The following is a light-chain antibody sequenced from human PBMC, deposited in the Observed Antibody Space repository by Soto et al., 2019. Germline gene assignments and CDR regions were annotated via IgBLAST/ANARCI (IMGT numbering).Light chain of an antibody. J-gene: IGKJ1*01. CDR3: MQATQVPWT. V-gene: IGKV2-24*01. Sequence: DIVMTQTPLSSPVTLGQPASISCRSSQSLVHGDGNTYLSWLQQRPGQPPRLLIYRISMPFSGVPDRFSGSGAGTDFTLKISRVEAEDVGIYYCMQATQVPWTFGQWTKVEIK. CDR1: QSLVHGDGNTY. CDR2: RIS.